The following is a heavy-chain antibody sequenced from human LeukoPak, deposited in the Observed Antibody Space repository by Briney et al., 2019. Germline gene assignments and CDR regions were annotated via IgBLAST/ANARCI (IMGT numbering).Heavy chain of an antibody. CDR2: IYYSGST. Sequence: SETLSLTCTVSGGSISSYYWSWIRQPPGKGLEWIGYIYYSGSTNYNPSLKSRVTISVDTSKNQFSLKLSSVTAADTAVYYCARIAIVALTPPDAFDIWGQGTMVTVSS. D-gene: IGHD3-22*01. V-gene: IGHV4-59*01. J-gene: IGHJ3*02. CDR3: ARIAIVALTPPDAFDI. CDR1: GGSISSYY.